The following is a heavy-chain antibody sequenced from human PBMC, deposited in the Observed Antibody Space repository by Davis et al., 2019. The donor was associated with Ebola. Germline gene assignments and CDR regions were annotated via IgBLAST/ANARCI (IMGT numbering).Heavy chain of an antibody. CDR1: GFTFSSYS. Sequence: GESLKISCAASGFTFSSYSMNWVRQAPGKGLEWVSSISSSSSYIYYADSVKGRFTISRDNSKNTLYLQMNSLRAEDTAVYYCARDLSPFWSDSDYYYGMDVWGQGTTVTVSS. CDR2: ISSSSSYI. J-gene: IGHJ6*02. CDR3: ARDLSPFWSDSDYYYGMDV. V-gene: IGHV3-21*01. D-gene: IGHD3-3*01.